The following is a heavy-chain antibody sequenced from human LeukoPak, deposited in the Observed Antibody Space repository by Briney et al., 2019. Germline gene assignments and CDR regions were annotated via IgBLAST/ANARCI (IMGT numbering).Heavy chain of an antibody. Sequence: LETLSLTCAVYGGSFSGYYWSWIRQPPGKGLEWIGEINHSGSTNYNPSLKSRVTISVDTSKNQFSLKLSSVTAADTAVYYCARHSSRYFDWLGDAFDIWGQGTMVTVSS. V-gene: IGHV4-34*01. CDR1: GGSFSGYY. CDR2: INHSGST. D-gene: IGHD3-9*01. CDR3: ARHSSRYFDWLGDAFDI. J-gene: IGHJ3*02.